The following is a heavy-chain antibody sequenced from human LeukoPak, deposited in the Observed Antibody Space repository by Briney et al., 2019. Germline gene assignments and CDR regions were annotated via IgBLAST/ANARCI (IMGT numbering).Heavy chain of an antibody. V-gene: IGHV3-30*18. D-gene: IGHD3-10*01. Sequence: GGSLRLSCAASGFTFSSYGMHWVRQAPGKGLEWVEVISYDGSNKYYADSVKGRFTISRDNSKNTLYLQMNSLRAEDTAVYYCSKDRGGFDPWGQGTLVTVSS. CDR3: SKDRGGFDP. CDR2: ISYDGSNK. CDR1: GFTFSSYG. J-gene: IGHJ5*02.